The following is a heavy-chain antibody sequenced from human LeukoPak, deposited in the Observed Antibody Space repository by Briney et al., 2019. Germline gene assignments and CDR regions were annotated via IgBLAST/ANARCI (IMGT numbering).Heavy chain of an antibody. Sequence: SETLSLTCTVSGGSISSSSYYWGWIRQPPGKGLEWIGSIYYSGSTYYNPSLKSRVTISVDTSKNQFSLKLSSVTAADTAVYYCARRAGPHDYWGQGTLVTVSS. CDR2: IYYSGST. V-gene: IGHV4-39*07. CDR3: ARRAGPHDY. D-gene: IGHD6-19*01. J-gene: IGHJ4*02. CDR1: GGSISSSSYY.